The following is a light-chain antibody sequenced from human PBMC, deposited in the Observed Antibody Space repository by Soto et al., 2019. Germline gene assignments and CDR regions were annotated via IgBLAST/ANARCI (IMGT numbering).Light chain of an antibody. CDR3: QQYNSYSVT. CDR2: KAS. CDR1: QSISSW. Sequence: DIQMTQSPSTLSASVGDRVTITCRASQSISSWLAWYQQKPGKAPKLLIYKASSLESGVPSRFSGSGSGTEFTLTISSLQPDDFETYYCQQYNSYSVTLGQGTKVDIK. V-gene: IGKV1-5*03. J-gene: IGKJ1*01.